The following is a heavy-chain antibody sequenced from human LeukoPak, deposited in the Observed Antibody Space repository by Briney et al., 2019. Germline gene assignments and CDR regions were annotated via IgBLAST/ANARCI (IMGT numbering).Heavy chain of an antibody. CDR2: INPNSGGT. Sequence: GFSVPVSCKPSGYTFTRYYMHWVRQAPGQGLEWMGWINPNSGGTNYAQKFQGRVTMTRDTSISTAYMELSRLRSDDTAVYYCARAPRPYCSRTSCYKANSYNCFDPLGPRTPVTVSS. CDR3: ARAPRPYCSRTSCYKANSYNCFDP. J-gene: IGHJ5*02. CDR1: GYTFTRYY. V-gene: IGHV1-2*02. D-gene: IGHD2-2*02.